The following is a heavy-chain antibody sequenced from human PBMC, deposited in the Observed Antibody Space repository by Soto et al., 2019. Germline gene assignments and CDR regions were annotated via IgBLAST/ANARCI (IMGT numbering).Heavy chain of an antibody. CDR3: ARHQEYYYDSSGYPFDY. J-gene: IGHJ4*02. CDR1: GFSLSTSGVG. D-gene: IGHD3-22*01. CDR2: IYWNDDK. Sequence: QITLKESGPTLVKPTQTLTLTCTFSGFSLSTSGVGVGWIRQPPGKALEWLALIYWNDDKRYSPSLKSRLTITNDTPKNRVVLTMTNMDPVDTATYYCARHQEYYYDSSGYPFDYWGQGTLVTVSS. V-gene: IGHV2-5*01.